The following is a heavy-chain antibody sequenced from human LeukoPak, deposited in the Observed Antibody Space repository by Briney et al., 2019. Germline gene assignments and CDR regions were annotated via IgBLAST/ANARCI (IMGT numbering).Heavy chain of an antibody. CDR3: AILPHCSSTSCYRSARVTGGDY. CDR1: GGTFSSYA. V-gene: IGHV1-69*13. J-gene: IGHJ4*02. D-gene: IGHD2-2*02. CDR2: IIPIFGTA. Sequence: ASVKVSCKASGGTFSSYAISWVRQAPGQGLEWMGGIIPIFGTANYAQKFQGRVTITADESTSTAYMELSSLRSEDTAVYYCAILPHCSSTSCYRSARVTGGDYWGQGTLVTVSS.